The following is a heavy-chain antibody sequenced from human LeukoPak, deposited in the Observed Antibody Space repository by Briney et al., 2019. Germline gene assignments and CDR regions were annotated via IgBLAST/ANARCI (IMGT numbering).Heavy chain of an antibody. V-gene: IGHV3-20*04. Sequence: GGSLRLSCGASGFTLGDYGMRWLRHARGKGVEGGSGISWISDSTGHPDSVKGRFTISRHNPNHSLYLQMDSLRAEDTALYYCARDIGITGTTIFVYWGQGTPVTVS. CDR2: ISWISDST. CDR3: ARDIGITGTTIFVY. CDR1: GFTLGDYG. D-gene: IGHD1-7*01. J-gene: IGHJ4*02.